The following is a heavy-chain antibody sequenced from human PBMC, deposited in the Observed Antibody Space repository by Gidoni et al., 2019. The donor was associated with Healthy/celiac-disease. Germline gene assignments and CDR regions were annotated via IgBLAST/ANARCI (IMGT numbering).Heavy chain of an antibody. J-gene: IGHJ3*02. CDR1: GFTFSSYA. CDR2: ISGSGGST. V-gene: IGHV3-23*01. CDR3: ASPDYGDWTLHDAFDI. Sequence: EVQLLESGGGLVQPGGSLRLSCAASGFTFSSYAMSWVRQAPGKGLEWVSAISGSGGSTYYADSVKGRFTISRDNSKNTLYLQMNSLRAEDTAVYYCASPDYGDWTLHDAFDIWGQGTMVTVSS. D-gene: IGHD4-17*01.